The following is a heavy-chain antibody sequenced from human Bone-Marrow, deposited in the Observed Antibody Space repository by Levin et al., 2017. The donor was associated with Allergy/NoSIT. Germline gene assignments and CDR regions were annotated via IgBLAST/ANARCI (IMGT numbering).Heavy chain of an antibody. J-gene: IGHJ6*02. CDR1: GFTFTTYG. Sequence: VASVKVSCKASGFTFTTYGLTWVRQAPGQGLEGMGWVSAYRSNTNYALNRQDRVTMTTDTATHTAYMELTSLTSDDTAIYYCARGHFPYYSYRMDVWGQGTTVVVSS. CDR3: ARGHFPYYSYRMDV. V-gene: IGHV1-18*01. CDR2: VSAYRSNT.